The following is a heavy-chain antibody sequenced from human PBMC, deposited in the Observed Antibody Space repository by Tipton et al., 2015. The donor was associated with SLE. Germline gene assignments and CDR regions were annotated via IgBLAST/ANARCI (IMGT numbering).Heavy chain of an antibody. CDR1: GSSLNSGFY. CDR3: ARFSIRDDWFDP. Sequence: TLSLTCTVSGSSLNSGFYWTWIRPPPGKGLEWIGSTYHSGNPYYNSSLKSRLTILVDTSKNRFSLELRSVTAADTAFYYCARFSIRDDWFDPWGQGMLVTVSS. V-gene: IGHV4-38-2*02. D-gene: IGHD2-21*02. J-gene: IGHJ5*02. CDR2: TYHSGNP.